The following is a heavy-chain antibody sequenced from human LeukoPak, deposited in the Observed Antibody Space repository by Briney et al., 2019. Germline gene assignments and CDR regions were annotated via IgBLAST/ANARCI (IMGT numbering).Heavy chain of an antibody. CDR1: GGTFSSYA. CDR3: ASRLRMYSSAPWSW. D-gene: IGHD6-19*01. V-gene: IGHV1-69*13. CDR2: IIPIFGTA. J-gene: IGHJ4*02. Sequence: SVKVSCKASGGTFSSYAISWVRQAPGQGLEWMGGIIPIFGTANYAQKFQGRVTITADESTSTAYMELSSLRSEDTAVYYCASRLRMYSSAPWSWWGQGTLVTLSS.